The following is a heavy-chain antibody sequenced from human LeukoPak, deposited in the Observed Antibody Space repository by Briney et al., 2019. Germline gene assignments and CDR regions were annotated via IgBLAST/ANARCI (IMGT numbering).Heavy chain of an antibody. CDR2: FGITSGYI. CDR3: AKDPTGDYVGAFDS. Sequence: GGSLRLSCADSGFSITAYAMSWIRQRPGKGLEWVSGFGITSGYIHYADSVKGRFTISRDNSKNTVYLEMSSLRAEDAAVYYCAKDPTGDYVGAFDSWGQGTMVIVSS. V-gene: IGHV3-23*01. CDR1: GFSITAYA. J-gene: IGHJ3*02. D-gene: IGHD4-17*01.